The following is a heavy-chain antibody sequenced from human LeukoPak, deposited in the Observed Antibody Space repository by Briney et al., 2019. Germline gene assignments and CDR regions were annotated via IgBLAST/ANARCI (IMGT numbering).Heavy chain of an antibody. V-gene: IGHV4-59*08. Sequence: GSLRLSCAASGFTFSSYWMSWVRQPPGKGLEWIGFTSFSGSTNYNPSLRSRVTISLDTSRNQFSLTLNAMTAADTEVYYCARRNYDILTGFYGGGTYNYYYTDVGGKGTTLIVSS. D-gene: IGHD3-9*01. J-gene: IGHJ6*03. CDR2: TSFSGST. CDR1: GFTFSSYW. CDR3: ARRNYDILTGFYGGGTYNYYYTDV.